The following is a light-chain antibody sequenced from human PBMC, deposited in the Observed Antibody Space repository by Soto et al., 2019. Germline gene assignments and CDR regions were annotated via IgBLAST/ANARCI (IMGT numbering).Light chain of an antibody. J-gene: IGLJ1*01. Sequence: QSVLTQPASVPGSPGQSVTISCTGPRSDIGDSNFISWYQQSPGKAPRLLIYEVNNRPSGVSRRFSGSKAGNTASLTISGLLEDDEADYFCASFRSGTILVFGSGTKVTVL. CDR3: ASFRSGTILV. CDR2: EVN. CDR1: RSDIGDSNF. V-gene: IGLV2-14*01.